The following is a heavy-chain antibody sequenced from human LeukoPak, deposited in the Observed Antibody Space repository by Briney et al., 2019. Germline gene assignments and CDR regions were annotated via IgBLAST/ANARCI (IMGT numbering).Heavy chain of an antibody. Sequence: SETLSLTCTESGGSISSDDYYWNWIRQPAGRGLEWIGRIYTTGNTMYNPSLESRVNMSIDTSKNQVSLKVKSVTAADTAVYYCARGGTLFTFFDSWGQGTLVTVSS. CDR3: ARGGTLFTFFDS. CDR2: IYTTGNT. CDR1: GGSISSDDYY. J-gene: IGHJ4*02. V-gene: IGHV4-61*02.